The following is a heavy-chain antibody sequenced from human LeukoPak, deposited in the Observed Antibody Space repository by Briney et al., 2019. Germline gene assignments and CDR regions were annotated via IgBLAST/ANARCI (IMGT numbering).Heavy chain of an antibody. CDR2: INAGNGNT. V-gene: IGHV1-3*01. CDR1: GYTFTSYA. Sequence: ASVKVSCKASGYTFTSYAMHWVRQAPGQRLEWMGWINAGNGNTKYSQKFQGRVTITRDTSASTAYMELSGLRSEDTAVYYCARDRCSSTSCSIDYWGQGTLVTVSS. J-gene: IGHJ4*02. CDR3: ARDRCSSTSCSIDY. D-gene: IGHD2-2*01.